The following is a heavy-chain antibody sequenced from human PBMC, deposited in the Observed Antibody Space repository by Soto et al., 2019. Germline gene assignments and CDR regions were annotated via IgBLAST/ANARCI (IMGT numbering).Heavy chain of an antibody. CDR2: ISAYNGNT. CDR3: ARDPSPQHYENHFDS. D-gene: IGHD3-3*01. CDR1: GYTFTSYG. Sequence: ASVKVSCKASGYTFTSYGISWVRQAPGQGLEWMGWISAYNGNTNYAQKLQGRVTMTTDTSTSTAYMELSSLGSEDTAVYYCARDPSPQHYENHFDSWGQGTLVTVS. J-gene: IGHJ4*02. V-gene: IGHV1-18*01.